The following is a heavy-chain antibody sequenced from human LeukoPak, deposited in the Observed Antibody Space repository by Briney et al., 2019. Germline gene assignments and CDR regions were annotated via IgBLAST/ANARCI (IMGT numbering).Heavy chain of an antibody. D-gene: IGHD6-6*01. Sequence: DSVKGRFTISRDNAKNSLYLQMNSLRAEDTAVYYCARASSYSSSSGPDYWGQGTLVTVSS. V-gene: IGHV3-11*06. J-gene: IGHJ4*02. CDR3: ARASSYSSSSGPDY.